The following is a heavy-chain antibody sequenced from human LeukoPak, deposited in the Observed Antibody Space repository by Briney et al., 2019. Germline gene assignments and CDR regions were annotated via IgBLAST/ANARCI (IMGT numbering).Heavy chain of an antibody. Sequence: GGSLRLSCAASGFTFSSYAMSWVRQAPGKGLEWVSAISGSGGSTYYADSVKGRFTISRDNAKNSLYLQMNSLRAEDTAVYYCASIAAGGMKGYWGQGTLVTVSS. V-gene: IGHV3-23*01. CDR2: ISGSGGST. D-gene: IGHD6-13*01. CDR1: GFTFSSYA. J-gene: IGHJ4*02. CDR3: ASIAAGGMKGY.